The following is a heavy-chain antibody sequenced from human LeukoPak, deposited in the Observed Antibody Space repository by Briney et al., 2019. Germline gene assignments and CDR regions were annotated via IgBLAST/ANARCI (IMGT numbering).Heavy chain of an antibody. CDR2: INHSGST. CDR1: GGSFSGYY. Sequence: SETLSLTCAVYGGSFSGYYWSWIRQPPGKGREWIGEINHSGSTNYNPSLKSRVTISVDTSKNQFSLKLSSVTAADTAVYYCSSLTSLGYYFDYWGQGTLVTVSS. V-gene: IGHV4-34*01. J-gene: IGHJ4*02. CDR3: SSLTSLGYYFDY. D-gene: IGHD3-16*02.